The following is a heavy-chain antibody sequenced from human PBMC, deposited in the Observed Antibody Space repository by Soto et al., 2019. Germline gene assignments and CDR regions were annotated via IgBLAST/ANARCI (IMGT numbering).Heavy chain of an antibody. V-gene: IGHV4-30-2*01. CDR1: GGSIDSGGYS. CDR3: VRASYILPFDP. CDR2: IYHTGAA. D-gene: IGHD2-21*01. Sequence: QLQLQESGSGLVEPSQTLSLTCAVSGGSIDSGGYSWNWIRQPPGKGLEWIGYIYHTGAAHYNASLEGRVSLSVDMSMNQFSLQMTSVTAADTAVYYCVRASYILPFDPWGQGIFVTVSS. J-gene: IGHJ5*02.